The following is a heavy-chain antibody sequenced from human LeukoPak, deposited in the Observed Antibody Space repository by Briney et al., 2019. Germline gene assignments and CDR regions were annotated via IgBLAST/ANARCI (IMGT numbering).Heavy chain of an antibody. J-gene: IGHJ5*02. V-gene: IGHV4-34*01. Sequence: SETLSLTCAVYGGSFSGYYWSWIRQPPGKGLEWIGEINHSGSTNYNPSLKSRVTISVDTSKNQFSLKLSSVTAADTAVYYCARHRDGYNPWGQGTLVTVSS. D-gene: IGHD5-24*01. CDR3: ARHRDGYNP. CDR1: GGSFSGYY. CDR2: INHSGST.